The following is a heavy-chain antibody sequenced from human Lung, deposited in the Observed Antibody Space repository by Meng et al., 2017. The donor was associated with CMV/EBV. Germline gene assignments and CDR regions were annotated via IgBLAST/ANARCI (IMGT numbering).Heavy chain of an antibody. D-gene: IGHD1-1*01. CDR3: ARGRGDNWYYYGMDV. V-gene: IGHV3-48*03. J-gene: IGHJ6*02. Sequence: GGSLRLSCTASGFTFGDYAMSWVRQAPGKGLEWVLYISSSGRTTYYADSVKGRFTISRDNPKKSLYLQMNSLRAEDTALYYCARGRGDNWYYYGMDVWGQGTXVTVYS. CDR1: GFTFGDYA. CDR2: ISSSGRTT.